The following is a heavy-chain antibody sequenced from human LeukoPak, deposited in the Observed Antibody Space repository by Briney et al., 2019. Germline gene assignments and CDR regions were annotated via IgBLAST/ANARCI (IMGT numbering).Heavy chain of an antibody. Sequence: GRSLRLSCAASGFTFSAYGMHWVRQAPGKGLDWVAVLSYDGTNKYYADSVKGRFTISRDNAKNSLYLQMNSLRDDDTAVYYCARDRESMVRGVANDYWGQGTLVTVSS. J-gene: IGHJ4*02. V-gene: IGHV3-30*03. CDR2: LSYDGTNK. CDR1: GFTFSAYG. CDR3: ARDRESMVRGVANDY. D-gene: IGHD3-10*01.